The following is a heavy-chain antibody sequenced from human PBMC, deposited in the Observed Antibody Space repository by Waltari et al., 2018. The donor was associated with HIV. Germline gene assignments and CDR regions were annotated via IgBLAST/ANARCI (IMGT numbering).Heavy chain of an antibody. CDR3: ARGFEDILTGFSIYYFDS. CDR1: GSTFSDNY. Sequence: QVQLVQSGAEVRQPGASVKVSCQASGSTFSDNYIHWVRQAPGQGLEWMGWINPNTGGTNYAQKFQGRVTMTRDTSISTAYMDLRRLRSDDTAVYYCARGFEDILTGFSIYYFDSWGQGALVTVSS. V-gene: IGHV1-2*02. J-gene: IGHJ4*02. D-gene: IGHD3-9*01. CDR2: INPNTGGT.